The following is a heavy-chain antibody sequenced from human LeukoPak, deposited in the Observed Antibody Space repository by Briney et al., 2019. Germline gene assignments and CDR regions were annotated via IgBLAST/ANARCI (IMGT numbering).Heavy chain of an antibody. V-gene: IGHV1-8*03. CDR1: RYTVTTSD. CDR2: MNPNSGYT. CDR3: GRVAGSIDY. J-gene: IGHJ4*02. Sequence: APVKPSCKASRYTVTTSDINWVRQATGQRLEWMGWMNPNSGYTGYAQKFRGGVTITRDTSISTAYMELSSLRSEDTAVYYCGRVAGSIDYWGQGTLVTVSS. D-gene: IGHD6-19*01.